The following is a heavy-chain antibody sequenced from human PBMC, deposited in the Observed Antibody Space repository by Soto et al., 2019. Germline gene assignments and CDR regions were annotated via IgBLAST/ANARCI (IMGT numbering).Heavy chain of an antibody. J-gene: IGHJ4*01. V-gene: IGHV1-69*04. D-gene: IGHD3-9*01. CDR2: SIRVLEII. CDR1: GGIFNTYP. CDR3: ATEMTGHYDH. Sequence: QVQLVQSGAEVKKPGSSVKVSCKASGGIFNTYPITWVRQAPGQGLEWMGRSIRVLEIINYAERFQGRVTITADESTTTVYLELSSLRSVDTAMYSCATEMTGHYDHWGQGTLVTVSS.